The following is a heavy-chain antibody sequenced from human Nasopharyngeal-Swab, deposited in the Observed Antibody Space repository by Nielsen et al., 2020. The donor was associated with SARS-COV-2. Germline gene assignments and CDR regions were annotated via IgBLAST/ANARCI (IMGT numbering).Heavy chain of an antibody. CDR2: IIPILGIA. CDR3: ANWRGPGADYYYYGMDV. Sequence: SVKVSCKASGGTFSSYAISWVRQAPGQGLEWMGGIIPILGIANYAQKFQGRVTITADKSTSTAYMELSSLRSEDTAVYYCANWRGPGADYYYYGMDVWGQGTTVTVSS. V-gene: IGHV1-69*10. J-gene: IGHJ6*02. CDR1: GGTFSSYA. D-gene: IGHD3-3*01.